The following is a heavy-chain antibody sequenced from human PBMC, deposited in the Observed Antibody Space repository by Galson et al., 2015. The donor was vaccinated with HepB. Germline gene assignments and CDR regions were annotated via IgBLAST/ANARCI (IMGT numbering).Heavy chain of an antibody. CDR2: INHSGST. J-gene: IGHJ3*02. Sequence: SETLSLTCAAYGGSFSGYYWSWIRQPPGKGLEWIGEINHSGSTNYNPSLKSRVTISVDTSKNQFSLKLSSVTAADTAVYYCARLNPTDLDYGDYYGPAFDIWGQGTMVTVSS. CDR1: GGSFSGYY. CDR3: ARLNPTDLDYGDYYGPAFDI. V-gene: IGHV4-34*01. D-gene: IGHD4-17*01.